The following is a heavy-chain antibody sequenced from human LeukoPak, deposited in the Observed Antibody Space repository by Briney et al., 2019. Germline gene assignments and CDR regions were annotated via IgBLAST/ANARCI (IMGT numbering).Heavy chain of an antibody. J-gene: IGHJ4*02. CDR2: IIPILGIA. V-gene: IGHV1-69*02. CDR3: ARAGSVYYFDY. CDR1: GGTFSSYT. Sequence: SVKVSCKASGGTFSSYTISWVRQAPGQGLEWMGRIIPILGIANYAQKFQGRVTITADKSTSTAYMELSSLRSEDTAVYYCARAGSVYYFDYWGQGTLVTVSS.